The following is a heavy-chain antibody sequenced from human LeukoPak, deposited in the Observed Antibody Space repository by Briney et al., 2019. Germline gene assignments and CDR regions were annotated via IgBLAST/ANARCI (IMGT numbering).Heavy chain of an antibody. CDR3: ARAPQPTSYGDYGKRYFDL. CDR2: IFHSGSI. Sequence: SETLSLTCTVSGGSVSDGYYYWNWIRQPPGKGLEWIGYIFHSGSINNNPSLKSRVTISVDTSKNQFSLKLTSVTAADMAVYYCARAPQPTSYGDYGKRYFDLWGRGTLVTVSS. D-gene: IGHD4-17*01. J-gene: IGHJ2*01. V-gene: IGHV4-61*01. CDR1: GGSVSDGYYY.